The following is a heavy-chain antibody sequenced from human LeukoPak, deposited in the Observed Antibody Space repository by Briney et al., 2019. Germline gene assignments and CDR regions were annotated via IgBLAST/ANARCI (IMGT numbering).Heavy chain of an antibody. V-gene: IGHV3-7*01. CDR1: GFTFSSYW. Sequence: PGGSLRLSCAASGFTFSSYWMSWVRQAPGKGLEWVANIKQDGSEKYYVDSVKGRFTISRDNAKNSLYLQMNSLRAEDTAVYYCARDQPEIAVAGVFDYWSQGTLVTVSS. CDR2: IKQDGSEK. CDR3: ARDQPEIAVAGVFDY. D-gene: IGHD6-19*01. J-gene: IGHJ4*02.